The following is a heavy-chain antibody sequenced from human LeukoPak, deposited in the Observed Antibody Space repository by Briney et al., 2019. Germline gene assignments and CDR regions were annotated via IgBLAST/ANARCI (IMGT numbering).Heavy chain of an antibody. D-gene: IGHD2-2*01. CDR2: ISSGSSYL. J-gene: IGHJ3*02. CDR3: AREDASAFDI. Sequence: GGALRLSCAVSGFTFSNYDMNWVRQAPGKGLEWVSSISSGSSYLSYTDSVKGRFTISRDNAKNSLYLQMSSLRAEDTAVYYCAREDASAFDIWGQGTMVTVSS. CDR1: GFTFSNYD. V-gene: IGHV3-21*01.